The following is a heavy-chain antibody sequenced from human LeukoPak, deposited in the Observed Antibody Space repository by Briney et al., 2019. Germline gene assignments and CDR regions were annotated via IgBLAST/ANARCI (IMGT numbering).Heavy chain of an antibody. D-gene: IGHD6-13*01. Sequence: PSETLSLTCAVYGGSFSGYFWSWIRQPPGKGLEWIGEINHSGGTNYNPSLKSRVTISVDTYKNQFSLKMNSVTAADTAVYYCARAPSGEVESAARGDYLDYWGQGTLVTVSS. V-gene: IGHV4-34*01. CDR2: INHSGGT. CDR3: ARAPSGEVESAARGDYLDY. CDR1: GGSFSGYF. J-gene: IGHJ4*02.